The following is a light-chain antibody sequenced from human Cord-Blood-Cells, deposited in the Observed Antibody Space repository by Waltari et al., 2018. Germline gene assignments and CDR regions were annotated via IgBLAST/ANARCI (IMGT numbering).Light chain of an antibody. Sequence: SSELTQDAAVSVAFGQTARITCQRCSLRIYSASSYQQKPGLAPVLVIYGNNNRPSGIPERFSGSSSGNTASLTITGAQAEDEADYYCNARDSSGNHWVFGGGTKLTVL. V-gene: IGLV3-19*01. CDR3: NARDSSGNHWV. J-gene: IGLJ3*02. CDR1: SLRIYS. CDR2: GNN.